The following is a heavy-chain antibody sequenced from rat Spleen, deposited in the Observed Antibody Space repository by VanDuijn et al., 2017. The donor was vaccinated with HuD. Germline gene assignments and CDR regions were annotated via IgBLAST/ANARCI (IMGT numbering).Heavy chain of an antibody. V-gene: IGHV5-25*01. CDR3: ARDRLTIAPMGMGLAY. J-gene: IGHJ3*01. D-gene: IGHD1-2*01. Sequence: EVQLVESGGGLVQPGRSMKLSCMASGFILNNYHMAWVRQAPTKGLEWVASISNGGTDTYYGDSVKGRFTISRDNAKSTLYLQMDSLRSEDTATYYCARDRLTIAPMGMGLAYWGQGTLVTVSS. CDR1: GFILNNYH. CDR2: ISNGGTDT.